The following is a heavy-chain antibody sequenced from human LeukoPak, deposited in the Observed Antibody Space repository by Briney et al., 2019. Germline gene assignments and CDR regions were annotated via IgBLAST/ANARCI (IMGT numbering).Heavy chain of an antibody. D-gene: IGHD4-17*01. CDR1: GFTFSNAW. V-gene: IGHV3-20*04. CDR2: INWNGGST. J-gene: IGHJ3*02. Sequence: GGSLRLSCAASGFTFSNAWMSWVRQAPGKGLEWVSGINWNGGSTGYADSVKGRFTISRDNAKNSLYLQMNSLRAEDTALYYCAGALTTVTTSAFDIWGQGTMVTVSS. CDR3: AGALTTVTTSAFDI.